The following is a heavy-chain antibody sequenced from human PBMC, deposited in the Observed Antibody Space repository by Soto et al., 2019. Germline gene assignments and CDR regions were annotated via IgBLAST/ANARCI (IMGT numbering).Heavy chain of an antibody. D-gene: IGHD5-12*01. CDR3: ARRDIGVDY. CDR2: IYYSGRT. J-gene: IGHJ4*02. V-gene: IGHV4-59*08. CDR1: GGSIRDYF. Sequence: PSETLSLTCTVSGGSIRDYFWTWIRQPPGKGLEWIGYIYYSGRTNYNPSLKSRVSISVDTSKNQFSLKLSSVTAADTAVYYCARRDIGVDYWGQGTLVTVSS.